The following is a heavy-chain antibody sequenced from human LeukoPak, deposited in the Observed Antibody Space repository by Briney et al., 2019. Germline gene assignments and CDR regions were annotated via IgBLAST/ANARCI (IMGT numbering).Heavy chain of an antibody. CDR3: TTDRKWLVLFDY. CDR2: IKSKTDGGTT. Sequence: GGSLRLSCAASGFTFSNAWMSWVRQAPGKGLEWVGPIKSKTDGGTTDYAAPVQGRFTISRDDSKNTLYLQMNSLKTEDTAVYYCTTDRKWLVLFDYWGQGTLVTVSS. D-gene: IGHD6-19*01. CDR1: GFTFSNAW. J-gene: IGHJ4*02. V-gene: IGHV3-15*01.